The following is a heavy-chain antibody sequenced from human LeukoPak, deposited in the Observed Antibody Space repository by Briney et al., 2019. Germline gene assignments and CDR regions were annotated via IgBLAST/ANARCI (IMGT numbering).Heavy chain of an antibody. V-gene: IGHV7-4-1*02. Sequence: ASVKVSCKASGYTFTSYAMNWVRQAPGQGLEWMGWINTNTGNPTYAQGFTGRFVFSLDTSVSTAYLQISSLKAEDTAVYYCARDKGPYFDWLLYGRDAFDIWGQGTMVTVSS. CDR3: ARDKGPYFDWLLYGRDAFDI. D-gene: IGHD3-9*01. CDR1: GYTFTSYA. CDR2: INTNTGNP. J-gene: IGHJ3*02.